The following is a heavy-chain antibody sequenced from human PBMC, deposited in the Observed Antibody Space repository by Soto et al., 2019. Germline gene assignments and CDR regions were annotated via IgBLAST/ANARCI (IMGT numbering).Heavy chain of an antibody. D-gene: IGHD3-9*01. J-gene: IGHJ4*02. Sequence: GGSLRLSCAASGFTFSSYAMSWVRQAPGKGLEWVSAISGSGGSTYYADSVKGRFTISRDNSKNTLYLQMNSLRAEDTAVYYCLRDRGNFAWTPIGSFDLWGEGTLVTVS. CDR1: GFTFSSYA. CDR3: LRDRGNFAWTPIGSFDL. V-gene: IGHV3-23*01. CDR2: ISGSGGST.